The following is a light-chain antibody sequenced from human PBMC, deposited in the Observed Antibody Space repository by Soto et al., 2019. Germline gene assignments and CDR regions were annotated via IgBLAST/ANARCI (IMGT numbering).Light chain of an antibody. J-gene: IGLJ1*01. CDR3: AAWDDSLNGSYV. V-gene: IGLV1-44*01. CDR1: XXXIGSNT. Sequence: PPXAXGTPGQRVXISCSXXXXXIGSNTVYWYQQLPGTAPKLLIYSNNQRPSGVPDRFSGSKSGTSASLAISGLQSEDEADYYCAAWDDSLNGSYVFGTGTKVTVL. CDR2: SNN.